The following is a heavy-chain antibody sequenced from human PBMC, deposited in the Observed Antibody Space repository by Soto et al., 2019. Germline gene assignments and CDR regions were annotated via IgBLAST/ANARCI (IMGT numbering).Heavy chain of an antibody. CDR2: ISHDGSDE. J-gene: IGHJ6*02. Sequence: QVQLVESGGAVVQPGRSLRLSCAGSGFTFSAYGIHWVRLAPGKGLEWVAVISHDGSDEDYADSVRGRFSISRDFSDVTVHLQLNSLRDADTAVYFCAKDGGGGYQPPNYYFYGLDVWGQGTTVTVS. CDR1: GFTFSAYG. CDR3: AKDGGGGYQPPNYYFYGLDV. V-gene: IGHV3-30*18. D-gene: IGHD5-12*01.